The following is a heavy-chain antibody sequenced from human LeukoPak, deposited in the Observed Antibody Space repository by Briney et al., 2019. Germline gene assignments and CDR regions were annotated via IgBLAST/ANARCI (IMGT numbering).Heavy chain of an antibody. CDR1: GFAVSSNY. J-gene: IGHJ4*02. D-gene: IGHD3-22*01. V-gene: IGHV3-53*01. Sequence: GGSLRLSCAASGFAVSSNYMNWVRQAPGKGLEWVSVLYPDGRTYYGDSVKGRFTISRDNSKNTLYLQMNSPRAEDTAVYYCASYDSSGFGDYWGQGTLVTVSS. CDR2: LYPDGRT. CDR3: ASYDSSGFGDY.